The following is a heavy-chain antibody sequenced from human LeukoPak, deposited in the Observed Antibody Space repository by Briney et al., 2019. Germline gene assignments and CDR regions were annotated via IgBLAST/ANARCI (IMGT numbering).Heavy chain of an antibody. CDR3: ARLVRGVKFDY. V-gene: IGHV1-2*04. CDR1: GYTFTGYY. J-gene: IGHJ4*02. Sequence: ASVKVSCKASGYTFTGYYMHWVRQAPGQGLEWMGWINPNSGGTNYAQKFQGWVTMTRDTSISTAYMELSSLRSEDTAVYYCARLVRGVKFDYWGQGTLVTVSS. D-gene: IGHD3-10*01. CDR2: INPNSGGT.